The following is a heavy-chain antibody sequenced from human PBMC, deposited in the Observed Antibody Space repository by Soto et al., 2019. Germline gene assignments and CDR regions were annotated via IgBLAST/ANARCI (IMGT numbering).Heavy chain of an antibody. J-gene: IGHJ4*02. D-gene: IGHD3-22*01. CDR2: IIPIFGTA. CDR1: GGTFSSYA. CDR3: ARTAYYYDSSGYYYGENYFDY. V-gene: IGHV1-69*13. Sequence: GASVKVSCKASGGTFSSYAISWVRQAPGQGLEWMGGIIPIFGTANYAQKFQGRVTITADESTSTAYMELSSLRSEDTAVYYCARTAYYYDSSGYYYGENYFDYWGQGTLVTVSS.